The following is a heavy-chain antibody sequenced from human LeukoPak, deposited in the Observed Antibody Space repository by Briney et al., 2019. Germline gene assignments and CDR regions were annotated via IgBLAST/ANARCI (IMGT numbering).Heavy chain of an antibody. Sequence: PGGSLRLSCAASGFTFSSYGMHWVRQAPGKGLEWVAVISYDGSNKYYADSVKGRFTISRDNSKNTLYLQMNSLGAEDTAVYYCAKDRGGSGSEYYYYYYGMDVWGQGTTVTVSS. D-gene: IGHD3-10*01. CDR1: GFTFSSYG. J-gene: IGHJ6*02. CDR2: ISYDGSNK. CDR3: AKDRGGSGSEYYYYYYGMDV. V-gene: IGHV3-30*18.